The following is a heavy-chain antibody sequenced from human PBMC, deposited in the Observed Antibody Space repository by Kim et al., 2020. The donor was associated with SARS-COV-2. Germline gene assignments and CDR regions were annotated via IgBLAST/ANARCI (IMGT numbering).Heavy chain of an antibody. CDR2: INHSGST. J-gene: IGHJ4*01. D-gene: IGHD3-3*01. CDR1: GGSFSGYY. V-gene: IGHV4-34*01. Sequence: SKTLSLTCAVYGGSFSGYYWSWIRQPPGKGLEWIGEINHSGSTNYNPSLKSRVTISVDTSKNQFSLKLSSVTAADTAVYYCARDGYYDFWSGYVYYFDY. CDR3: ARDGYYDFWSGYVYYFDY.